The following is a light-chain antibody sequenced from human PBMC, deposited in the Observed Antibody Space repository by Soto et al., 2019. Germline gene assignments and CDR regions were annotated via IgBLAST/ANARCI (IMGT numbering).Light chain of an antibody. CDR3: QQYNSYPWT. Sequence: DIQMTHSPSSLSASVGDRFTITCRASQSISSYLNWYQQKPGKAPKLLIYAASSLESGVPSRFSGSGSGTEFTLTISSLQPDDFATYYCQQYNSYPWTFGQGTKVDIK. J-gene: IGKJ1*01. V-gene: IGKV1-5*01. CDR2: AAS. CDR1: QSISSY.